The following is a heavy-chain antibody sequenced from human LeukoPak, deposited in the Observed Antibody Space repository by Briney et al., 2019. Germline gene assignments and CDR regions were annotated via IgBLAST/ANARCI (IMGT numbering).Heavy chain of an antibody. J-gene: IGHJ6*02. V-gene: IGHV1-2*02. Sequence: ASVKVSCKASGYTFTGYYMHWVRQAPGQGLEWMGWINPNSGDTNYAQKFQGRVTMTRDTSISTAYMELSRLRSDDTAVYYCANSIAAAGTGLPYYYYGMDVWGQGTTVTVSS. CDR3: ANSIAAAGTGLPYYYYGMDV. CDR2: INPNSGDT. CDR1: GYTFTGYY. D-gene: IGHD6-13*01.